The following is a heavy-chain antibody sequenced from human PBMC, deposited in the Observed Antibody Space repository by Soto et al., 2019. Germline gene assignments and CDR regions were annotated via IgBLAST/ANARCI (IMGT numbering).Heavy chain of an antibody. CDR3: ARGSPYYDSSGYSYYYGMDV. CDR1: GGSISSYY. D-gene: IGHD3-22*01. Sequence: QVQLQESGPGLVKPSETLSLTCTVSGGSISSYYWSWIRQPPGKGLEWIGYIYYSGSTNYNPSLKRRVTISVDTSKNQFSRKLSSVTAADTAVYYCARGSPYYDSSGYSYYYGMDVWGQGTTVTVSS. CDR2: IYYSGST. V-gene: IGHV4-59*01. J-gene: IGHJ6*02.